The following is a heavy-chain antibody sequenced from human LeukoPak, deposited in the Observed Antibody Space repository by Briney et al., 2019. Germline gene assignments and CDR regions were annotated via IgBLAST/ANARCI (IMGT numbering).Heavy chain of an antibody. Sequence: GESLRLSCAASGFTFSNVWMNWVRQAPGEGLEWVGRIKSKTDGGTTDYSAPVKGRCNISREDSKNMLYVQMNGQKTEDCAVYYLPTNDYYSSVCFFWGGETLVA. CDR3: PTNDYYSSVCFF. CDR1: GFTFSNVW. V-gene: IGHV3-15*01. CDR2: IKSKTDGGTT. D-gene: IGHD6-19*01. J-gene: IGHJ4*02.